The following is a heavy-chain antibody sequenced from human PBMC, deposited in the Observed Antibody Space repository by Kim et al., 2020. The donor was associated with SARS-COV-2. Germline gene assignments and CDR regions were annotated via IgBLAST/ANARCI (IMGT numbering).Heavy chain of an antibody. J-gene: IGHJ1*01. CDR2: IWYDGSNK. Sequence: GGSLRLSCAASGFTFSSYGMHWVRQAPGKGLEWVAVIWYDGSNKYYADSVKGRFTISRDNSKNTLYLQMNSLRAEDTAVYYCARDPLLDDFWSGYYIHDPPTTAEYFQHWGQGTLVTVSS. V-gene: IGHV3-33*01. D-gene: IGHD3-3*01. CDR3: ARDPLLDDFWSGYYIHDPPTTAEYFQH. CDR1: GFTFSSYG.